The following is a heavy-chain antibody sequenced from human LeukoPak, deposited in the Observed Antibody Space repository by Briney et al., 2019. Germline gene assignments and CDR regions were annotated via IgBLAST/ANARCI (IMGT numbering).Heavy chain of an antibody. V-gene: IGHV4-38-2*02. CDR1: GYSISSGYY. Sequence: SETLSLTCTVSGYSISSGYYWGWIRQPPGKGLEWIGSIYHSGSTYYNLSLKSRVTISVDTSKNQFSLKLSSVTAADTAVYYCAREEWLSQYNWFDPWGQGTLVTVSS. CDR2: IYHSGST. J-gene: IGHJ5*02. CDR3: AREEWLSQYNWFDP. D-gene: IGHD3-3*01.